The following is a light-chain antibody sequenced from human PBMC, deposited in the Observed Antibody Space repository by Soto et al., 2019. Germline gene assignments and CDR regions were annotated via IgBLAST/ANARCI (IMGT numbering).Light chain of an antibody. J-gene: IGLJ2*01. Sequence: QAVVTQPPSVSGAPGQRVTISCTGSSSNIGAGYDVHWYQHLPGTAPKLLIYGNNNRPSGVPDRFSGSKSGTSASLAITGLQADDEADYFCQSYDSSLSAVVFGGGTQLTVL. CDR1: SSNIGAGYD. V-gene: IGLV1-40*01. CDR3: QSYDSSLSAVV. CDR2: GNN.